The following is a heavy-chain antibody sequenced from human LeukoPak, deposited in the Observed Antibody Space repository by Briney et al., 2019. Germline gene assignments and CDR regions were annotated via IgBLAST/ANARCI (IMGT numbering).Heavy chain of an antibody. CDR3: ARVSLPSEYSGSFDY. CDR2: IIPIFGTA. Sequence: SVKVSCKASGGTFSSYAISWVRQAPGQGLEWMGGIIPIFGTANYAQKFQGRVTITAHESTSTAYMELSSLRSEDTAVYYCARVSLPSEYSGSFDYWGQGTLVTVSS. CDR1: GGTFSSYA. D-gene: IGHD1-26*01. V-gene: IGHV1-69*13. J-gene: IGHJ4*02.